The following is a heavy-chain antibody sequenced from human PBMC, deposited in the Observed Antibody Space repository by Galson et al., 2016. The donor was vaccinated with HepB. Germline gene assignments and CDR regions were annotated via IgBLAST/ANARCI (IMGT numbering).Heavy chain of an antibody. V-gene: IGHV3-33*01. D-gene: IGHD3-22*01. J-gene: IGHJ4*02. CDR3: ARDAFYDTSGLVWHFDY. CDR1: GFTFSSLG. Sequence: SLRLSCAASGFTFSSLGMHWVRQAPGKGLEWVAVIWYDGSNKYYADSVKGRFTISRDNSKNTPYLQMNSLRAEDTAVYYCARDAFYDTSGLVWHFDYWGQGTLVTVSS. CDR2: IWYDGSNK.